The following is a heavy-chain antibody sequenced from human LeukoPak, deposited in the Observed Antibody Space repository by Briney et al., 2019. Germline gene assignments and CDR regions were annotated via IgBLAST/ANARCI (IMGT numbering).Heavy chain of an antibody. Sequence: PGGSLRLSCVVSGLSFSRYWISWVRQAPGKGLEWVANIKQDGSEKYYVDSAKGRFTISRDNGKNSLYLQMNSLRAEDTAVYYCASLDTAMSPLFGWGQGTLVTVSS. CDR3: ASLDTAMSPLFG. CDR2: IKQDGSEK. CDR1: GLSFSRYW. J-gene: IGHJ4*02. D-gene: IGHD5-18*01. V-gene: IGHV3-7*01.